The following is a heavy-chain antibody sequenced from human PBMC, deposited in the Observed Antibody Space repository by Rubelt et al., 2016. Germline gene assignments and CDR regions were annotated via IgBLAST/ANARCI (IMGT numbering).Heavy chain of an antibody. D-gene: IGHD3-3*01. V-gene: IGHV4-59*11. CDR3: ARHEVDYDFWSPEGSWFDP. CDR2: IFYGGST. CDR1: GGSITSHF. J-gene: IGHJ5*02. Sequence: QVQLQESGPGLGKPSETLSLTCAVSGGSITSHFWTWIRQPPGKGLEWIGSIFYGGSTYYNPSLNSRVTSSVDTSKNQFSLKLSCVTAADTAVYYCARHEVDYDFWSPEGSWFDPWGQGTLVTVSS.